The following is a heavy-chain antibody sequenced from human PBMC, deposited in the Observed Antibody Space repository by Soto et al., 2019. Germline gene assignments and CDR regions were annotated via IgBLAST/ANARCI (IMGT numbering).Heavy chain of an antibody. D-gene: IGHD5-12*01. CDR1: GGTFSSYT. CDR3: ARGMGLRLSDYYYYYGMDV. J-gene: IGHJ6*02. V-gene: IGHV1-69*02. Sequence: QVQLVQSGAEVKKPGSSVKVSCKASGGTFSSYTISWVRQAPGQGLEWMGRIIPILGIANYAQKFQGRVTITADKSTSTAYMELSSLRSEDTAVYYCARGMGLRLSDYYYYYGMDVWGQGTTVTVSS. CDR2: IIPILGIA.